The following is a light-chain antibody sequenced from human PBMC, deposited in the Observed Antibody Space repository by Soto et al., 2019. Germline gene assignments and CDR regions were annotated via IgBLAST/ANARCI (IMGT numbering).Light chain of an antibody. Sequence: EIVLTQSPGTLSLSPGERATLSCRASQSVSSSYLAWYQQKPGQAPRLLIYGASSRATGIPDWFSGSGSGTAFTLTISRLEPEDFAVYYCQQYGSSPPYTFGQGTKLEIK. J-gene: IGKJ2*01. V-gene: IGKV3-20*01. CDR3: QQYGSSPPYT. CDR1: QSVSSSY. CDR2: GAS.